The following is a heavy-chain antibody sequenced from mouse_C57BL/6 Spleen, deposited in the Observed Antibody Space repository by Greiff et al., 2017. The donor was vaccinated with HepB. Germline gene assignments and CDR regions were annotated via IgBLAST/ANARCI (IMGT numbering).Heavy chain of an antibody. CDR2: IDPSDSYT. D-gene: IGHD1-1*01. CDR1: GYTFTSHW. J-gene: IGHJ4*01. Sequence: QVQLKQPGAELVMPGTSVKLSCKASGYTFTSHWMHWVKQRPGQGLEWIGEIDPSDSYTNYNQKFKGKSTLTVDKSSSTAYMQLSSLTSEDSAVYYCARPYYYGSTSYAMDYWGQGTSVTVSS. CDR3: ARPYYYGSTSYAMDY. V-gene: IGHV1-69*01.